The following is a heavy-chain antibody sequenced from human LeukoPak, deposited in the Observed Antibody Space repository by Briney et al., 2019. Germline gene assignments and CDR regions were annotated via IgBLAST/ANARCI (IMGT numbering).Heavy chain of an antibody. V-gene: IGHV4-61*02. Sequence: SQTLSLTCTVSGGSISSGSYYWSWLRQPAGKGLEWIGRIYTSGSTNYNPSLKSRVTISVDTSKNQFSLKLSSVTAADTAVYYCARGPRNWELFDYWGQGTLVTVSS. J-gene: IGHJ4*02. CDR2: IYTSGST. D-gene: IGHD1-26*01. CDR1: GGSISSGSYY. CDR3: ARGPRNWELFDY.